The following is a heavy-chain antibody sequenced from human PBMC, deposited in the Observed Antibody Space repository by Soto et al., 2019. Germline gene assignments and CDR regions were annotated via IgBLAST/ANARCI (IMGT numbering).Heavy chain of an antibody. V-gene: IGHV3-23*01. CDR2: ISGTGGST. CDR3: ASGPSRLGSYLDY. D-gene: IGHD1-26*01. J-gene: IGHJ4*02. Sequence: EVHLLESGGGLVQPGGSLRLSCAASGFTFSSYAMTWVRQAPGKGLEWVSSISGTGGSTNYADSVKGRFTISRDNSKNTLYLQMSSLRAEDTALYYCASGPSRLGSYLDYWGPGTLVTVSS. CDR1: GFTFSSYA.